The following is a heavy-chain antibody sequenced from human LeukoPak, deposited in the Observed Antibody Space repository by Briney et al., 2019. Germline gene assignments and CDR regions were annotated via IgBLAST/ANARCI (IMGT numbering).Heavy chain of an antibody. Sequence: GGSLRLSCAASGFTFSSYTMNWVRQAPGKGLEWVSSISSSSSYIYYADSVKGRFTISRDNAKNSLYLQMNSLRAEDTAVYYCAKDTVKVTTIRRVPHYMDVWGKGTTVTISS. CDR1: GFTFSSYT. J-gene: IGHJ6*03. CDR3: AKDTVKVTTIRRVPHYMDV. V-gene: IGHV3-21*01. D-gene: IGHD5-12*01. CDR2: ISSSSSYI.